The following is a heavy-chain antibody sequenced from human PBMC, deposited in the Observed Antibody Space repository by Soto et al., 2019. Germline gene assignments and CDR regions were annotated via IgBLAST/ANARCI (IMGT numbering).Heavy chain of an antibody. CDR3: ANDQGSSWDEIDY. CDR2: ISGTGGSI. Sequence: EVQLLESGGGLVQPGGSLRLSCAASGFTFSNYAVTWVRQAPGKGLEWVSTISGTGGSIYYADSVKGRLTISRDNAKNTLYLQINSLRAEDTAVYYCANDQGSSWDEIDYWGQGTLVTVSS. CDR1: GFTFSNYA. D-gene: IGHD6-13*01. J-gene: IGHJ4*02. V-gene: IGHV3-23*01.